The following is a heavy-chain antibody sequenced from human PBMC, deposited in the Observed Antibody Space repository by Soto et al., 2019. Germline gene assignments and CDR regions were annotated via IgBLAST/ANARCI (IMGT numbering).Heavy chain of an antibody. CDR3: ARGRGVTHYYFDY. J-gene: IGHJ4*02. CDR1: GGSFSGYY. D-gene: IGHD2-21*02. CDR2: INHSGST. V-gene: IGHV4-34*01. Sequence: ETLSLTCAVYGGSFSGYYWSWIRQPPGKGLEWIGEINHSGSTNYNPSLKSRVTISVDTSKNQFSLKLSSVTAADTAVYYCARGRGVTHYYFDYWGQGTLVTVSS.